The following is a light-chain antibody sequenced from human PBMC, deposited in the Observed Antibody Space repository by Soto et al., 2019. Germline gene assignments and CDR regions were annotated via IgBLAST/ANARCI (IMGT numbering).Light chain of an antibody. CDR3: QQYNSYSIT. CDR2: DAS. CDR1: QSISSR. Sequence: IQMTQSHSTLSASVGDRVTITCRASQSISSRLAWYQQKPGKAPKLPIYDASSLESGVPSRFSGSGSGTEFTLTISSLQPDDFATYYCQQYNSYSITFGQGTRLEIK. J-gene: IGKJ5*01. V-gene: IGKV1-5*01.